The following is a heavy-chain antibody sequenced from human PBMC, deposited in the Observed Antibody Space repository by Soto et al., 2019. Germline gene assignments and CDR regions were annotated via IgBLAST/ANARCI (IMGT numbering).Heavy chain of an antibody. Sequence: ESLKISCAASGFTFSSYSMNWVRQAPGKGLEWVSSISSSSSYIYYADSVKGRFTISRDNAKNSLYLQMNSLRAEDTAVYYCARDTRYYYDSSGYYYFDYWGQGTLVTVSS. V-gene: IGHV3-21*01. CDR3: ARDTRYYYDSSGYYYFDY. J-gene: IGHJ4*02. CDR2: ISSSSSYI. CDR1: GFTFSSYS. D-gene: IGHD3-22*01.